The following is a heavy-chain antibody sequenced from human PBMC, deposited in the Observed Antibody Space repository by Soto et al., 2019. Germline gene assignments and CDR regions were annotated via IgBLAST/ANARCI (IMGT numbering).Heavy chain of an antibody. CDR1: GESVIDYY. Sequence: QVQLQESGPGLVKPSETLSLTCAVSGESVIDYYWSWIRQPPGKGLEWIGHIYYTGSTNYNPSLRSRVTMSHDTSKNQFSLKLASVTAADTAVYYCARSGYYGFVYWGQGALVTVSS. V-gene: IGHV4-59*02. CDR2: IYYTGST. J-gene: IGHJ4*02. D-gene: IGHD3-10*01. CDR3: ARSGYYGFVY.